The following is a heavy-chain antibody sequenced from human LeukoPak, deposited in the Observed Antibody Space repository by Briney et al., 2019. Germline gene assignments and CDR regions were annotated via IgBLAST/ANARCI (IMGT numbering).Heavy chain of an antibody. J-gene: IGHJ3*02. CDR2: INPNSGGT. V-gene: IGHV1-2*02. CDR3: ARAADYDFWSGYYGTDAFDI. D-gene: IGHD3-3*01. Sequence: GASVKVSCKASGYTFTGHYMHWVRQAPGQGLEWMGWINPNSGGTNYAQKFQGRVTMTRDTSISTAYMELSRLRSDDTAVYYCARAADYDFWSGYYGTDAFDIWGQGTMVTVSS. CDR1: GYTFTGHY.